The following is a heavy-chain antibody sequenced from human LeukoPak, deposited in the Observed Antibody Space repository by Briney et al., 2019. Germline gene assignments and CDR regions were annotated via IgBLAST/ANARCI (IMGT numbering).Heavy chain of an antibody. CDR1: GYTFTGYY. Sequence: AAVKVSCKASGYTFTGYYMHWVRQAPGQGLEWMGWINPNSGGTNYAQKFQGRVTMTRDTSISTAYMELSRLRSDDTAVYYCARDREFRLELPGYWGQGTLVTVSS. CDR2: INPNSGGT. V-gene: IGHV1-2*02. D-gene: IGHD1-7*01. J-gene: IGHJ4*02. CDR3: ARDREFRLELPGY.